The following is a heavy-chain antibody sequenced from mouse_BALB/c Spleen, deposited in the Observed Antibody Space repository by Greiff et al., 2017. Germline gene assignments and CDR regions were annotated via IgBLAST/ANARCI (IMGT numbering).Heavy chain of an antibody. Sequence: EVKLMESGGGLVKPGGSLKLSCAASGFTFSSYAMSWVRQTPEKRLEWVATISSGGSYTYYPDSVKGRFTISRDNAKNTLYLQMSSLRSEDTAMYYCARHWDYDTRPWFAYWGQGTLVTVSA. J-gene: IGHJ3*01. CDR2: ISSGGSYT. D-gene: IGHD2-4*01. V-gene: IGHV5-9-3*01. CDR3: ARHWDYDTRPWFAY. CDR1: GFTFSSYA.